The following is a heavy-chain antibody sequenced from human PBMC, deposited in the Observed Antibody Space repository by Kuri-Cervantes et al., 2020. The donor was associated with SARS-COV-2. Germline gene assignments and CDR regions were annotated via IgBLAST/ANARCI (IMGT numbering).Heavy chain of an antibody. Sequence: ASVKVSCKASGYTFTSYDINWVRQATGQGLEWMGWMNPNSGNTGYAQKFQGRVTISVDTSKNQFSLKLSSVTAADTAVYYCARDLLLYYDSSGYHNWFDPWGQGTLVTVSS. D-gene: IGHD3-22*01. CDR1: GYTFTSYD. CDR2: MNPNSGNT. V-gene: IGHV1-8*02. CDR3: ARDLLLYYDSSGYHNWFDP. J-gene: IGHJ5*02.